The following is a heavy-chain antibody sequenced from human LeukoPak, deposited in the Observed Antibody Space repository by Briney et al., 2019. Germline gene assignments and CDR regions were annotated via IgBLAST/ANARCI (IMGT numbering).Heavy chain of an antibody. CDR1: GGSISSYY. V-gene: IGHV4-59*12. J-gene: IGHJ4*02. D-gene: IGHD2-15*01. CDR2: IYYSGST. Sequence: SETLSLTCTVSGGSISSYYWSWIRQPPGKGLEWIGYIYYSGSTNYNPSLKSRVTISVDTSKNQFSLKLSSVTAADTAVYYCARRGNGDIVVVVAATFFDYWGQGTLVTVSS. CDR3: ARRGNGDIVVVVAATFFDY.